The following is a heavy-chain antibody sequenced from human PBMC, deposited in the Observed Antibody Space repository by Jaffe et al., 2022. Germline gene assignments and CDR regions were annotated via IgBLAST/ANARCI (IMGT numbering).Heavy chain of an antibody. D-gene: IGHD3-10*01. CDR3: ARGDYYGSGSYYNQPNDAFDI. CDR2: ISSSGSTI. V-gene: IGHV3-48*03. Sequence: EVQLVESGGGLVQPGGSLRLSCAASGFTFSSYEMNWVRQAPGKGLEWVSYISSSGSTIYYADSVKGRFTISRDNAKNSLYLQMNSLRAEDTAVYYCARGDYYGSGSYYNQPNDAFDIWGQGTMVTVSS. CDR1: GFTFSSYE. J-gene: IGHJ3*02.